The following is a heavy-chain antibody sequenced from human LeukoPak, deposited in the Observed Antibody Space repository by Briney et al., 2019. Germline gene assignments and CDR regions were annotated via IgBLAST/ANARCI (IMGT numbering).Heavy chain of an antibody. Sequence: GGSLRLSCAASGFTFSTYSMNWVRQAPGKGLEWLSYISSGSSTIYYADSVKGRFTISRDNAKNTLYLQMNSLRDEDTAVYYCARSSGWFLDYWGQGSLVTV. CDR2: ISSGSSTI. CDR3: ARSSGWFLDY. D-gene: IGHD6-19*01. J-gene: IGHJ4*02. CDR1: GFTFSTYS. V-gene: IGHV3-48*02.